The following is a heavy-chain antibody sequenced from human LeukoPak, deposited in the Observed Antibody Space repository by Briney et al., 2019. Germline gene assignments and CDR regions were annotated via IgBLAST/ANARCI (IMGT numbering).Heavy chain of an antibody. CDR2: IYPGDSDT. CDR1: GYSFTSYW. Sequence: GESLKISCKGSGYSFTSYWIGWVRQMPGKGLEWMGIIYPGDSDTRYSPSLQGQVTISADKSISTAYLQWSSLKASDTAMYYCARAPQTSTAADAFDIWGQGTMVAVSS. J-gene: IGHJ3*02. D-gene: IGHD6-13*01. V-gene: IGHV5-51*01. CDR3: ARAPQTSTAADAFDI.